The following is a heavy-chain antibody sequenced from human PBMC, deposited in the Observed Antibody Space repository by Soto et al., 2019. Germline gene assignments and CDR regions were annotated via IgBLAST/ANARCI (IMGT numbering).Heavy chain of an antibody. Sequence: SETLSLTCTVSGGSISSSSYYWGWIRQPPGKGLEWIGSIYYSGSTYYNPSLKSRVTISVDTSKNQFSLKLSSVTAADTAVYYCARTDCSGGSCYIDYWGQGTLVTVSS. J-gene: IGHJ4*02. CDR2: IYYSGST. V-gene: IGHV4-39*01. D-gene: IGHD2-15*01. CDR3: ARTDCSGGSCYIDY. CDR1: GGSISSSSYY.